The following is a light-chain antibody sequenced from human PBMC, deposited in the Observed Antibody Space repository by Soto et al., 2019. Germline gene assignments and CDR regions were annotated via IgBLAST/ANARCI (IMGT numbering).Light chain of an antibody. V-gene: IGKV1-39*01. Sequence: DIRMTQSPSSLSASVGDSVTIPSRASQNINKYLTWYQQRSGIAPRRLIHTASSVHSGLPPRFSGSGSGSDFTLTISTLPPEDLATCCCQQSFCTPYTFGQGTKVEI. CDR1: QNINKY. J-gene: IGKJ2*01. CDR3: QQSFCTPYT. CDR2: TAS.